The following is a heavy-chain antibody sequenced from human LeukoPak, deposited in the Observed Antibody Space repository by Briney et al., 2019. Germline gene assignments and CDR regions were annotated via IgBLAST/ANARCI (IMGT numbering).Heavy chain of an antibody. Sequence: ASVKVSCKASGYTFTSYDINWVRQATGQGLEWMGWISALNGNIDYAQKFQDRVTMTIDTSTSTAYMELRNLRSDDTAVYYCARASGHFDYWGQGTLVTVSS. V-gene: IGHV1-18*01. CDR1: GYTFTSYD. CDR3: ARASGHFDY. D-gene: IGHD2-15*01. J-gene: IGHJ4*02. CDR2: ISALNGNI.